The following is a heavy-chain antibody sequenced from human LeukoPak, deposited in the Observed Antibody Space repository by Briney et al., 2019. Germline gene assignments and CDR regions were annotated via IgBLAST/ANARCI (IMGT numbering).Heavy chain of an antibody. V-gene: IGHV3-9*01. CDR2: ISWNSGSI. CDR3: AKGQQGIAVAGTDY. J-gene: IGHJ4*02. D-gene: IGHD6-19*01. CDR1: GFTFDDYA. Sequence: PGRSLRLSCAASGFTFDDYAMHWVRQAPGKGLEWVSGISWNSGSIGYADSVKGRFTISRDNAKNSLYLQMNSLRAEDTALYYCAKGQQGIAVAGTDYWGQGTLVTVSS.